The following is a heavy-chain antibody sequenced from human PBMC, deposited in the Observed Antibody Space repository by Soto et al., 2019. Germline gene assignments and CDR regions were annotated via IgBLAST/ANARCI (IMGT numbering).Heavy chain of an antibody. D-gene: IGHD2-8*01. Sequence: SETLSLTCTVSGGSISSYYWSWIRQPPGKGLEWIGYIYYSGSTNYNPSLKSRVTISVDTYKNQFSLKLSSVTAADTVVSYCARTKGYYYYMDVWGKGTTVTVSS. J-gene: IGHJ6*03. V-gene: IGHV4-59*08. CDR1: GGSISSYY. CDR2: IYYSGST. CDR3: ARTKGYYYYMDV.